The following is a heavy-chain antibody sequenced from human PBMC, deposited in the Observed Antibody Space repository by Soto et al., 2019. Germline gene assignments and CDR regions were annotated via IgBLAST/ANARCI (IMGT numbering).Heavy chain of an antibody. CDR1: GFTVTSNY. CDR2: IYSGGAI. J-gene: IGHJ6*02. V-gene: IGHV3-66*01. CDR3: ARGFGSDATGYYGMDV. Sequence: EVQVVESGGGLVQPGGSLRLSCAASGFTVTSNYMSWVRQTPGKGLEWVSLIYSGGAIVYADSVMGRFTVSRDNSRNTLFLQMNSLRAGDTGVYFCARGFGSDATGYYGMDVWGQGTTVTVSS. D-gene: IGHD3-10*01.